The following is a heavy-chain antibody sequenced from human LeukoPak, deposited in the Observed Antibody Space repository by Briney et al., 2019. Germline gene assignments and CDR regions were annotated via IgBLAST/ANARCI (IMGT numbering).Heavy chain of an antibody. D-gene: IGHD3-22*01. J-gene: IGHJ4*02. CDR2: MYLSGTT. CDR3: AGLVGRYSSGLYYYYFDY. Sequence: SETLSLTCTVSGDSINSLDLWSWVRQPPGKGLEWIGEMYLSGTTHSNPSVKSRVTISIDKSKNQFFLNLSSVTAADTTVYYCAGLVGRYSSGLYYYYFDYWGQGTLVTVSS. V-gene: IGHV4-4*02. CDR1: GDSINSLDL.